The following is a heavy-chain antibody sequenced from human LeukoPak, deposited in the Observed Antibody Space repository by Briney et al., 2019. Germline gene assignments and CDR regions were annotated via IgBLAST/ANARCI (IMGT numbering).Heavy chain of an antibody. CDR2: ISSSSSYI. CDR1: GFTFSSYS. V-gene: IGHV3-21*01. Sequence: GGSLRLSCAASGFTFSSYSMNWVRQAPGKGLEWVSSISSSSSYIYYADSVKGRFTISRDNAKNSLYLQMNSLRAEDTAVYYCARGAPDYYDSSGYYLEGATLPDYWGQGTLVTVSS. D-gene: IGHD3-22*01. J-gene: IGHJ4*02. CDR3: ARGAPDYYDSSGYYLEGATLPDY.